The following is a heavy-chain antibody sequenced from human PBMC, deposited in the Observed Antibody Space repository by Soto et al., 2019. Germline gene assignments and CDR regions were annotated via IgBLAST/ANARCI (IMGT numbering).Heavy chain of an antibody. CDR3: SREVGALIGVVTSLDV. CDR2: IYHSGST. J-gene: IGHJ6*01. Sequence: SESLSLTCALSGYSISSGDDRVWIRQPPGKGLEWIGSIYHSGSTYYNPSLKSRVTISVDTSKNQFSLKLSSVTAPDTAVYYCSREVGALIGVVTSLDVCG. D-gene: IGHD3-3*01. CDR1: GYSISSGDD. V-gene: IGHV4-38-2*02.